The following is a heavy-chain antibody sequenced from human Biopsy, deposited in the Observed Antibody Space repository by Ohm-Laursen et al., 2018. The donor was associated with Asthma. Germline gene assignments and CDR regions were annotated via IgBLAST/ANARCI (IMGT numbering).Heavy chain of an antibody. J-gene: IGHJ1*01. CDR1: GFIISDSY. Sequence: SLRLSCAASGFIISDSYMSWIRLAPGKGLEWVSYISGSSSYTNYADSVKGRFTISRDNALNSLFLHMSSLRAEDTAIYYCATHYYDRSGFYFQLWGQGTLVSVSS. V-gene: IGHV3-11*06. D-gene: IGHD3-22*01. CDR2: ISGSSSYT. CDR3: ATHYYDRSGFYFQL.